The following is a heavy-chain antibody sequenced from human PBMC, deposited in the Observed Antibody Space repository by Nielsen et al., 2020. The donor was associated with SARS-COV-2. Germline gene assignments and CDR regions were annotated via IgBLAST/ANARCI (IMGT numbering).Heavy chain of an antibody. CDR3: ATISGLDTNLDY. CDR1: GFTFDDYA. J-gene: IGHJ4*02. D-gene: IGHD3-10*01. Sequence: GGSLRLSCAASGFTFDDYAMHWVRQAPGKGLKWVSGISWNSGSIGYADSVKGRFTISRDNAKNSLYLQMNSLRAEDTALYYCATISGLDTNLDYWGQGTLVTVSS. CDR2: ISWNSGSI. V-gene: IGHV3-9*01.